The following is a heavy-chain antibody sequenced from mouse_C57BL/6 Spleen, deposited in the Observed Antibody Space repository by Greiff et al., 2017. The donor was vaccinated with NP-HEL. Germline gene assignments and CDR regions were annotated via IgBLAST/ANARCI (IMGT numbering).Heavy chain of an antibody. CDR3: ARSKDYGSSPYWYFDV. V-gene: IGHV1-63*01. CDR1: GYTFTNYW. CDR2: IYPGGGYT. J-gene: IGHJ1*03. D-gene: IGHD1-1*01. Sequence: VQLQQSGAELVRPGTSVKMSCKASGYTFTNYWIGWAKQRPGHGLEWIGDIYPGGGYTNYNEKFKGKATLTADKSSSTAYMQFSSLTSEDSAIYYCARSKDYGSSPYWYFDVWGTGTTVTVSS.